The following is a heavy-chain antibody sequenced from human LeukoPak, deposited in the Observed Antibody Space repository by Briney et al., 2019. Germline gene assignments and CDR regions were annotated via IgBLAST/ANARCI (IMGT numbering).Heavy chain of an antibody. V-gene: IGHV1-69*05. Sequence: SVKVFCKASGGTFSSYAISWVRQAPGQGLEWMGGIIPIFGTANYAQKFQGRVTNTTDESTSTAYMELSSLRSEDTAVYYCARDRVKQWLSYQGGDAFDIWGQGTMVTVSS. CDR3: ARDRVKQWLSYQGGDAFDI. CDR1: GGTFSSYA. J-gene: IGHJ3*02. CDR2: IIPIFGTA. D-gene: IGHD6-19*01.